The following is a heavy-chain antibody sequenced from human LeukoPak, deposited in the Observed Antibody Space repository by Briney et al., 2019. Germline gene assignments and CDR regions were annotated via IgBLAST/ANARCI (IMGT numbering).Heavy chain of an antibody. D-gene: IGHD3-9*01. CDR3: ARVGSSILTGPSYYYGMDV. CDR2: IYYSGST. J-gene: IGHJ6*02. Sequence: SETLSLTCNVSGGSISSYYWSWIRQPPGKGLEWIGYIYYSGSTNYNPSLKSRVTISVDTSKNQFSLKLSSVTAADTAVYYCARVGSSILTGPSYYYGMDVWGQGTTVTVSS. CDR1: GGSISSYY. V-gene: IGHV4-59*01.